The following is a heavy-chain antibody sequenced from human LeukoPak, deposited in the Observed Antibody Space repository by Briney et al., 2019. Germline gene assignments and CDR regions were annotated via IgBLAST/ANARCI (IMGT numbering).Heavy chain of an antibody. Sequence: TLGESLKISCKGSGYSFTSYWIGWVRQMPGRGLEWMGIIYPGDSDTRYSPSFQGQVTISADKSISTAYLQWSSLKASDTAIYYCARKGRDGYNYFDYWGQGTLVTVSS. CDR1: GYSFTSYW. V-gene: IGHV5-51*01. D-gene: IGHD5-24*01. CDR2: IYPGDSDT. CDR3: ARKGRDGYNYFDY. J-gene: IGHJ4*02.